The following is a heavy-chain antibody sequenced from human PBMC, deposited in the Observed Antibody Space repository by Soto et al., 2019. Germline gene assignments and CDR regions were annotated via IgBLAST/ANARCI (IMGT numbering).Heavy chain of an antibody. CDR1: GYSISSGYY. V-gene: IGHV4-38-2*01. Sequence: SETLSLTCAVSGYSISSGYYWGWIRQPPGKGLEWIGSTYHSGSTYYNPSLKSRVTISVDTSKNQFSLKLSSVTAADTAVYYCASAPMITFGGVIVSWGQGTLVTVSS. D-gene: IGHD3-16*02. J-gene: IGHJ4*02. CDR3: ASAPMITFGGVIVS. CDR2: TYHSGST.